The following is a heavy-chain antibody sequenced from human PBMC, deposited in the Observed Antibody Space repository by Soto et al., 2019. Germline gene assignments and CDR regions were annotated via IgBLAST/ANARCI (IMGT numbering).Heavy chain of an antibody. D-gene: IGHD5-18*01. CDR3: AKGVGGYSYGFDY. CDR1: GFTFSSYA. J-gene: IGHJ4*02. V-gene: IGHV3-23*01. Sequence: EVQLLESGGGLVQPGGSLRLSCAASGFTFSSYAMSWVRQAPGKGLEWVSAISGSGGSTYYADSVKGRFTISRDNSKNTQYLQMNSLRAEATAVYYCAKGVGGYSYGFDYWGQGTLVTVSS. CDR2: ISGSGGST.